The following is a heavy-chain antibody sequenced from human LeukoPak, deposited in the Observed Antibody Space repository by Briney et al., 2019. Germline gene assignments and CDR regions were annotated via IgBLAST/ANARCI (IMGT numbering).Heavy chain of an antibody. V-gene: IGHV3-66*04. CDR1: GFTVCSNY. D-gene: IGHD2-21*01. Sequence: GGSLRLSCAASGFTVCSNYMSWVRQAPGKGLEWVSVIYSGGSTYYADSVKGRFTISRDNSKNTLYLRMNNLRAEDTAVYYCARRRLRPSYGMDVWGQGTTVTVSS. CDR2: IYSGGST. CDR3: ARRRLRPSYGMDV. J-gene: IGHJ6*02.